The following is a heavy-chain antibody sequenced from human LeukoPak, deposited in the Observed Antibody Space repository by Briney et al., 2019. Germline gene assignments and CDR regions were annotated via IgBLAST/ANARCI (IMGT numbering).Heavy chain of an antibody. CDR1: GYTFTGYY. CDR3: ARARYYDSSGYTSPFDY. V-gene: IGHV1-2*04. J-gene: IGHJ4*02. D-gene: IGHD3-22*01. CDR2: INPNSGGT. Sequence: ASVKVPCKASGYTFTGYYMHWVRQAPGQGLEWMGWINPNSGGTNYAQKFQGWVTMTRDTSISTAYMELSRLRSDDTAVYYCARARYYDSSGYTSPFDYWGQGTLVTVSS.